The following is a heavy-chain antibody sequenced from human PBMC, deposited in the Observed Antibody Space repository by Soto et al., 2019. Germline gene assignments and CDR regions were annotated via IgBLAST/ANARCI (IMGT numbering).Heavy chain of an antibody. Sequence: AGGSLRLSCAASGFTFSSYAMSWVRQAPGKGLEWVSAISGSGGSTYYADSVKGRFTISRDNSKNTLYLQMNSLGAEDTAVYYCAKRKYYYDSSGYYTPFDYWGQGTLVTVSS. D-gene: IGHD3-22*01. J-gene: IGHJ4*02. CDR1: GFTFSSYA. CDR2: ISGSGGST. V-gene: IGHV3-23*01. CDR3: AKRKYYYDSSGYYTPFDY.